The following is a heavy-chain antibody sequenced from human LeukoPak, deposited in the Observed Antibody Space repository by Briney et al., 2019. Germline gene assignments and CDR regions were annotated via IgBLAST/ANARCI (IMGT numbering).Heavy chain of an antibody. CDR3: ARGIVGATLPPGY. J-gene: IGHJ4*02. CDR1: GFTDSSNY. V-gene: IGHV3-66*02. CDR2: IYSGGST. D-gene: IGHD1-26*01. Sequence: SGGSLRLSCAASGFTDSSNYMSWVRHAPGKGLEGCSVIYSGGSTYYADSVKGRFTISRDNSKTTLYLQMNSLRAEDTAVYYCARGIVGATLPPGYWGQGTLVTVSS.